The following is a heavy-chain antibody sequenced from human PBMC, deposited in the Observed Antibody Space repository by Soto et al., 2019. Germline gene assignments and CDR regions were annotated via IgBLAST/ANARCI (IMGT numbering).Heavy chain of an antibody. CDR1: GFTVSSNY. Sequence: SGGSLRLSCTASGFTVSSNYMTWVRQAPGKGLEWVSVIYSGGTTYYADSVKGRFAISRDNSKNTMYLQMNSLRAEDTAVYYCARDYGSRETLFDYWGQGTLVTVSS. D-gene: IGHD6-13*01. V-gene: IGHV3-66*01. CDR2: IYSGGTT. J-gene: IGHJ4*02. CDR3: ARDYGSRETLFDY.